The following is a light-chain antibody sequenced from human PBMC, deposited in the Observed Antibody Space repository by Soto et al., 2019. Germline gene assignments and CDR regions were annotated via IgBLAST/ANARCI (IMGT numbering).Light chain of an antibody. CDR1: SSNIGSNY. CDR2: RNN. Sequence: QPVLTQPPSASGTPGQRVTISCSGSSSNIGSNYVYWYQQLPGTAPKLLIYRNNQRPSGVPDRFSGSKSGTSASLAISWPPSEDEADYYCAAWDDRLSGPGFGGATQLTVL. CDR3: AAWDDRLSGPG. V-gene: IGLV1-47*01. J-gene: IGLJ7*01.